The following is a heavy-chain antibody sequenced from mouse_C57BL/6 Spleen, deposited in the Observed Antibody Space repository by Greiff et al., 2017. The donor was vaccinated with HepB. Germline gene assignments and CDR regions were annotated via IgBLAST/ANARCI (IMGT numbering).Heavy chain of an antibody. Sequence: EVQLQQSGGGLVQPGGSLSLSCAASGFTFTDYYMSWVRQPPGKALEWLGFIRNKANGYTTEYSASVKGRFTISRDNSQSILYLQMHALRAEDSATYYCARSSIYYYGSTYFDYWGQGTTLTVSS. CDR1: GFTFTDYY. D-gene: IGHD1-1*01. CDR2: IRNKANGYTT. V-gene: IGHV7-3*01. J-gene: IGHJ2*01. CDR3: ARSSIYYYGSTYFDY.